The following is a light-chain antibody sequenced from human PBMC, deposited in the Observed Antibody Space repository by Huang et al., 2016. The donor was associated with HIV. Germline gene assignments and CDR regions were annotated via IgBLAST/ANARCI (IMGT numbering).Light chain of an antibody. J-gene: IGKJ2*01. V-gene: IGKV3-15*01. CDR3: QQYNNRYT. CDR2: GAS. CDR1: QSISSN. Sequence: IVMTQSLATLSVSPGERATLSCRASQSISSNLACYQQKPGQAPRLLNYGASTRATGIPARVSGSGSGTDFTLTISSLQSEDFAVYYCQQYNNRYTFGQGTKLEIK.